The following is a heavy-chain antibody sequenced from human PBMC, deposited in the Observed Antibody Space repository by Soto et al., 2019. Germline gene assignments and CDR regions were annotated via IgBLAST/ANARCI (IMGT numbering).Heavy chain of an antibody. CDR3: AMITMIHSFDP. J-gene: IGHJ5*02. CDR2: IIPIVHTA. V-gene: IGHV1-69*01. Sequence: QVQLVQSGAEVKKPGSSVKVSCKASGGTFRSNGISWVRQAPGQGLEWLGRIIPIVHTASYAQTFRGRVTITADESTTTAYMQLSSLRSEDTAVYHCAMITMIHSFDPWGQGTLVTVSS. D-gene: IGHD3-22*01. CDR1: GGTFRSNG.